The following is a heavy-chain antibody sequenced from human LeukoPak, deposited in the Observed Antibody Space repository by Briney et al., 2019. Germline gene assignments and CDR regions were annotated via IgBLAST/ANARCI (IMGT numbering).Heavy chain of an antibody. CDR1: GLTFSSDW. J-gene: IGHJ6*03. CDR3: ARAKAAQFVYYFYMDV. Sequence: GGSLRLSCAASGLTFSSDWMSWVRQAPGKGLEWVANISQDGGEKYCVDSVKGRFIISRDNAKNSLYLQMNSLRAEDTAVYYCARAKAAQFVYYFYMDVWGKGTTVSVSS. D-gene: IGHD2-15*01. V-gene: IGHV3-7*01. CDR2: ISQDGGEK.